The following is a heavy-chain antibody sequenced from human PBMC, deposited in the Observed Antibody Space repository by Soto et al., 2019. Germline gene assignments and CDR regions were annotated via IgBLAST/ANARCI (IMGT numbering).Heavy chain of an antibody. CDR3: ARHYYDSSGYYLNNWFDP. CDR2: INPNSGGT. CDR1: GYTFTGYY. V-gene: IGHV1-2*02. D-gene: IGHD3-22*01. Sequence: ASVKVSCKASGYTFTGYYMHWVRQAPGQGLERMGWINPNSGGTNYAQKFQGRVTMTRDTSISTAYMELSRLRSDDTAVYYCARHYYDSSGYYLNNWFDPWGQGTLVTVSS. J-gene: IGHJ5*02.